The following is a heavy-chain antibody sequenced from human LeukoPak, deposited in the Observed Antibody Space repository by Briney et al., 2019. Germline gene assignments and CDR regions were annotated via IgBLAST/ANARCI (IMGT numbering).Heavy chain of an antibody. J-gene: IGHJ4*02. CDR3: ASSRYSGGYSDFDY. Sequence: ASVKVSCKASGGTFSSYAISWVRQAPGQGLEWMGWISAYNGNTNYAQKLQGRVTMTTDTSTSTAYMELRSLRSDDTAVYYCASSRYSGGYSDFDYWGQGTLVTVSS. CDR2: ISAYNGNT. CDR1: GGTFSSYA. V-gene: IGHV1-18*01. D-gene: IGHD1-26*01.